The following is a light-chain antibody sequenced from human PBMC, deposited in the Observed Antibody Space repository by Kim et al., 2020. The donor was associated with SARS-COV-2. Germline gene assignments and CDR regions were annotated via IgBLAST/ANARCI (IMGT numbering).Light chain of an antibody. CDR1: SSNIDNNY. CDR3: GAWDDTLSAWV. V-gene: IGLV1-51*01. CDR2: ENN. Sequence: GQKVTISCSGSSSNIDNNYVYWYQHLQGTAPKLFIYENNKRPTVIPDRFSGSKAGTSATLGITGLQTGDEADYYCGAWDDTLSAWVFGGGTKLTVL. J-gene: IGLJ3*02.